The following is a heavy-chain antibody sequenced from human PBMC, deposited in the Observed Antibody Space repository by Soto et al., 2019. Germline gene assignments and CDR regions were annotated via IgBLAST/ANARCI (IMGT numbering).Heavy chain of an antibody. CDR1: GYSFSNYN. D-gene: IGHD3-16*01. J-gene: IGHJ3*02. V-gene: IGHV1-18*01. CDR2: ISGYNGNT. Sequence: ASVKVSCKSSGYSFSNYNFCWVRQAPGQGLEWLGWISGYNGNTNYAQKLQGRVTMTTDSFTSTAYMELRSLRSDDTAVYYCARDKVWGGFDIWGQGTMVTVSS. CDR3: ARDKVWGGFDI.